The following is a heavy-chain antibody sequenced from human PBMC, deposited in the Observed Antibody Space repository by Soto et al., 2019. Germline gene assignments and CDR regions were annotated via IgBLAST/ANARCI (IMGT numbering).Heavy chain of an antibody. D-gene: IGHD4-17*01. J-gene: IGHJ6*02. CDR1: GGTFSSYA. CDR2: IIPIFGTA. V-gene: IGHV1-69*01. Sequence: QVQLVQSGAEVKKPGSSVKVSCKASGGTFSSYAISWVRQAPGQGLEWMGGIIPIFGTANYAQKFQGRVTITADESTSTAYMELSSLRSEDTAVYYCARGRGAGDSRGLEDYYYGMDVWGQGTTVTVSS. CDR3: ARGRGAGDSRGLEDYYYGMDV.